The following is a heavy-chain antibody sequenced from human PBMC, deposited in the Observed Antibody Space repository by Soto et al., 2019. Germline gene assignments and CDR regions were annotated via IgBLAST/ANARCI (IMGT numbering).Heavy chain of an antibody. CDR1: GGSISSGTSF. CDR3: AIQVTIFGVAKTLRRATWFDT. Sequence: SETLSLTCTVSGGSISSGTSFWGWIRQPPGKGLEWIGSMFHTTNTYYNPSFKSLVTISVDTSKNQLSLKLNSVTAADSAVYYCAIQVTIFGVAKTLRRATWFDTWGQGTLVTVSS. J-gene: IGHJ5*02. V-gene: IGHV4-39*01. CDR2: MFHTTNT. D-gene: IGHD3-3*01.